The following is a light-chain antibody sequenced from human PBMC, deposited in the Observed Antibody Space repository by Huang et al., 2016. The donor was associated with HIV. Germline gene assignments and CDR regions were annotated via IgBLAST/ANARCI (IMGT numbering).Light chain of an antibody. CDR3: QQYFNAPIT. CDR1: QSLLYGSNNQNY. J-gene: IGKJ5*01. V-gene: IGKV4-1*01. Sequence: DIVMTQSPDSLAVSLGERATVNCKSSQSLLYGSNNQNYLAWDQQKPGQPPKLLIYWASTRESGVPDRFRGSGSGTDFTLTISSLQAEDVAFYYCQQYFNAPITFGQGTRLEI. CDR2: WAS.